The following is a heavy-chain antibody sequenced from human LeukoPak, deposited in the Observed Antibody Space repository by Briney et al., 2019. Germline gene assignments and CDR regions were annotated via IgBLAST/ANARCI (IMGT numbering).Heavy chain of an antibody. Sequence: GGSLRLSCAASGFTVSSNYMSWVRQAPGKGLEWVSVIYSGGSTYYADSVKGRFTISRDNSKNTLYLQMNSLRAEDTAVYYCAIIDYGDCGNAFDIWGQGTMVTVSS. V-gene: IGHV3-53*01. D-gene: IGHD4-17*01. CDR1: GFTVSSNY. CDR3: AIIDYGDCGNAFDI. J-gene: IGHJ3*02. CDR2: IYSGGST.